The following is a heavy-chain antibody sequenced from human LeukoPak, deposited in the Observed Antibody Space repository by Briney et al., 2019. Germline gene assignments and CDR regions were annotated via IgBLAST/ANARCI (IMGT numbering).Heavy chain of an antibody. CDR3: ARVLGYYYDSSGYLDAFDI. CDR1: GGFISSYY. D-gene: IGHD3-22*01. J-gene: IGHJ3*02. CDR2: IYYSGST. Sequence: SETLSLTCTVSGGFISSYYWMCIRQPPGKGLEWIGYIYYSGSTNYNPSLKSRVTISVDTSKNQFSLKLSSVTAADTAVYYCARVLGYYYDSSGYLDAFDIWGQGTMVTVSS. V-gene: IGHV4-59*01.